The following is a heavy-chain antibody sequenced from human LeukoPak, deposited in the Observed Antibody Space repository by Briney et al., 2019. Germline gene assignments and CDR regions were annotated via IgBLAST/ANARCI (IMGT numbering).Heavy chain of an antibody. J-gene: IGHJ4*02. CDR3: ARGRGPNFVVVPAIFDY. V-gene: IGHV3-20*04. D-gene: IGHD2-21*02. CDR2: INWNGGST. CDR1: GFTFDDYG. Sequence: PGGSLRLSCAASGFTFDDYGMSWVRQAPGKGLEWVSGINWNGGSTTYADSVEGRFTISRDNGKHSLYLQMNSLRAEDTAFYYCARGRGPNFVVVPAIFDYWGQGTLVTVSS.